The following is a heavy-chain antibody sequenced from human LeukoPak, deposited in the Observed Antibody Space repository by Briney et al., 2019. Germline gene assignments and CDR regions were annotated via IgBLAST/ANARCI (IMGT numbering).Heavy chain of an antibody. V-gene: IGHV3-30*02. D-gene: IGHD6-13*01. CDR3: AKAETGYSSSWYLDFDY. Sequence: GGSLRLSCAASGFTFSSYGMHWVRQAPGKGLEWVAFIRYDGSNKYYADSVKGRFTISRDNSKNTLYLQMNSLRAEDTAVYYCAKAETGYSSSWYLDFDYWGQGTLVTVSS. J-gene: IGHJ4*02. CDR2: IRYDGSNK. CDR1: GFTFSSYG.